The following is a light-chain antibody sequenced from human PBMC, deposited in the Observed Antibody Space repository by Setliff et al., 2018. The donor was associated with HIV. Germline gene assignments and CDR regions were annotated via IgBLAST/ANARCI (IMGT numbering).Light chain of an antibody. CDR1: SGSIASDF. J-gene: IGLJ3*02. CDR3: QSYDGDIRGV. Sequence: NFMLTQPHSVSESPGKTVTISCTRSSGSIASDFVQWYQQRPGSAPTTLIYENKERPSGVPDRFSGSIDTSSNSASLTISGLKTEDEADYYCQSYDGDIRGVFGGGTK. V-gene: IGLV6-57*03. CDR2: ENK.